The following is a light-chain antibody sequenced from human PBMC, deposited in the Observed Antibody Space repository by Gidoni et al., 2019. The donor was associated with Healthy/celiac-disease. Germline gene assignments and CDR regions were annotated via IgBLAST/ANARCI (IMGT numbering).Light chain of an antibody. CDR3: QVWDSSSDRYV. CDR1: NIGSKS. Sequence: SYVLTQPPSVSVAPGQTARITCGGNNIGSKSVHWYQQKPGQAPVLVVYDDSDRPSGIPELFSGSNSGNTATLTISRVEAGDEADYYCQVWDSSSDRYVFGTGTKVTVL. V-gene: IGLV3-21*02. CDR2: DDS. J-gene: IGLJ1*01.